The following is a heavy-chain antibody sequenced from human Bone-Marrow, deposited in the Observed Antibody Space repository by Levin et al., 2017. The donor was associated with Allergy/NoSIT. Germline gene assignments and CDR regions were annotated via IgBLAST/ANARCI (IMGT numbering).Heavy chain of an antibody. CDR2: VNPSGSA. Sequence: LRLSCTVSGGSMSSSSYFWSWIRQSTGKGLEWIGRVNPSGSANYNPSLKSRVTISVDTSKNQFSLELSSVTAADTAVYYCALYNGDDNFDYWGQGTLVTVSS. J-gene: IGHJ4*02. D-gene: IGHD2-8*01. CDR1: GGSMSSSSYF. CDR3: ALYNGDDNFDY. V-gene: IGHV4-61*02.